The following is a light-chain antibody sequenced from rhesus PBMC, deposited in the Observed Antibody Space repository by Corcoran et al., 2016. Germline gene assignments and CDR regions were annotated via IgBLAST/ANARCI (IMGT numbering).Light chain of an antibody. CDR3: QQRNTYPLT. V-gene: IGKV1-25*01. CDR2: KAS. J-gene: IGKJ4*01. CDR1: QDISSS. Sequence: DIQMTQSPSSLSASVGDRVTITCRASQDISSSLAWYQQKPGKAPTLLIYKASTLQFGGPSRFSGSGSGKDFTLTISSLKPEDFATYYCQQRNTYPLTFGGGTKVETK.